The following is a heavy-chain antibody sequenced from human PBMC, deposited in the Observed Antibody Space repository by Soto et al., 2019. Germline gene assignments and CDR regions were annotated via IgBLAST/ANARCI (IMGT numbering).Heavy chain of an antibody. D-gene: IGHD6-13*01. V-gene: IGHV1-2*04. Sequence: QVQLVQSGAEVKKPGASVKVSCKASGYTFTGYYMHWVRQAPGQGLEWMGWINPNSGCTNYAQKFQGWVTMTRDTSISTAYMELSRLRSDDTAVYYCARDLYSSSWYGGWNYFDYWGQGTLVTVSS. J-gene: IGHJ4*02. CDR2: INPNSGCT. CDR3: ARDLYSSSWYGGWNYFDY. CDR1: GYTFTGYY.